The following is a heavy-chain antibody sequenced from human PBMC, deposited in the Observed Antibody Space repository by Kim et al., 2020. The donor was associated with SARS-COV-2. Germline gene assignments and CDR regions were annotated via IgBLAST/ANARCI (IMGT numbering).Heavy chain of an antibody. CDR3: AKGILPASPFDY. V-gene: IGHV3-21*04. J-gene: IGHJ4*02. D-gene: IGHD2-2*01. Sequence: GGSLRLSCAASGLTFTSYSMNWVRQSPGKGLEWVSAISSNSSYIDYADSVKGRFTMSRDNAKNSLYLEMNSLRSEDTAVYYCAKGILPASPFDYWGQGVLVTVSS. CDR1: GLTFTSYS. CDR2: ISSNSSYI.